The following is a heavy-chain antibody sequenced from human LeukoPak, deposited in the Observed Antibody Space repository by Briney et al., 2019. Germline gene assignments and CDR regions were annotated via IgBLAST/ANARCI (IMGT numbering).Heavy chain of an antibody. CDR2: ISAYNSNT. CDR3: ARDNSGGSTWWFDP. D-gene: IGHD2-15*01. CDR1: GYTFTSYG. V-gene: IGHV1-18*01. J-gene: IGHJ5*02. Sequence: AAVKVSFKASGYTFTSYGNYWKREPPGQGHERKGWISAYNSNTNYAQKLQGRVTMTRDTSTSTVYMELSSLRSEDTAVYYCARDNSGGSTWWFDPWGQGTLVTVSS.